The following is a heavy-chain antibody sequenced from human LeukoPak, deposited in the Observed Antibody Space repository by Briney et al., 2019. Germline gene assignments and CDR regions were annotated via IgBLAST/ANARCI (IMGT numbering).Heavy chain of an antibody. D-gene: IGHD3-10*01. CDR3: ANPSTEVGDGDC. J-gene: IGHJ4*02. CDR1: GFTFSSYG. Sequence: PGGSLRLSCAASGFTFSSYGMHWVRQAPGKGLEWVAVISYDGSNKYYADSVKGRFTISRDNSKNTLYLQMNSLRAEDTAVYYCANPSTEVGDGDCWGQGTLVTVSS. CDR2: ISYDGSNK. V-gene: IGHV3-30*18.